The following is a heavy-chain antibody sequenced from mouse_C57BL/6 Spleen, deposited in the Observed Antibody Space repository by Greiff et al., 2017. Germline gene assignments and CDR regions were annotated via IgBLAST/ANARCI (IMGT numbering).Heavy chain of an antibody. CDR3: ARYYYDYAMDY. Sequence: VQLQQPGAELVMPGASVKLSCKASGYTFTSYWMHWVKQRPGQGLEWIGEIDPSDSYTNYNQKFKGKSTLTVDKSSSTAYMQRSSLTSEDSAVYYCARYYYDYAMDYWGQGTLVTVSA. D-gene: IGHD1-2*01. CDR2: IDPSDSYT. CDR1: GYTFTSYW. J-gene: IGHJ3*01. V-gene: IGHV1-69*01.